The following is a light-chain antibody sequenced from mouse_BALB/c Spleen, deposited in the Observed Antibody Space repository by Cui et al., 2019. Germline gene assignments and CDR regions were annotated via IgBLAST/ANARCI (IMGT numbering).Light chain of an antibody. CDR2: WAS. V-gene: IGKV6-23*01. J-gene: IGKJ2*01. Sequence: DIVMTQSHKFMSTSVGDRVSITCKASQDVGTAVAWYQQKPGQSPKLLIDWASTRHTGVPDRFTGSGSGTDFTLTISNVQSEDFADYFCQQYSSYPLTFGGGTKLEIK. CDR3: QQYSSYPLT. CDR1: QDVGTA.